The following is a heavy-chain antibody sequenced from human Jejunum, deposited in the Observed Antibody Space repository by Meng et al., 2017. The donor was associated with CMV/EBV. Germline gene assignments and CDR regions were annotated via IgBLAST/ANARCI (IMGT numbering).Heavy chain of an antibody. J-gene: IGHJ3*02. CDR2: LYSGGTT. Sequence: TYRGGVRQAPGKGLRWGSGLYSGGTTYYADSVKGRFTISRDNYKNTLYLQMNSLRAEDTAVYYCAREGTGYCSSSSCPEGLGVFDIWGQGTMVTVSS. CDR1: TY. CDR3: AREGTGYCSSSSCPEGLGVFDI. V-gene: IGHV3-53*01. D-gene: IGHD2-15*01.